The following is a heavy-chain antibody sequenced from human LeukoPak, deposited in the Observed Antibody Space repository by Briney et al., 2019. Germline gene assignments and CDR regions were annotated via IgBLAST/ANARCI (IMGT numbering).Heavy chain of an antibody. CDR2: IYTSGNT. J-gene: IGHJ4*02. Sequence: SEALSLTCTVSGGSISSFYWSWIRQPAGKGLEWIGRIYTSGNTNYNPSLKSRVSMSVDTSKNQSSLKLTSVTAADTAVYYCARVFYGDRYYFDYWGQGTLVTVSS. CDR3: ARVFYGDRYYFDY. CDR1: GGSISSFY. D-gene: IGHD4-17*01. V-gene: IGHV4-4*07.